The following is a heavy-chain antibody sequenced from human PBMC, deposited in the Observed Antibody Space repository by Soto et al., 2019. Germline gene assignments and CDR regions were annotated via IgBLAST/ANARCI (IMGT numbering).Heavy chain of an antibody. D-gene: IGHD5-12*01. CDR1: GFTFSSYA. Sequence: EVQLLESGGGLVQPGGSLRLSCAASGFTFSSYAMSWVRQAPGKGLEWVSAISGSGGSTYYADSVKGRFTISRDNSKNTLYLQMNSPRTEDTAVYYCAKSGYDYSYYYYGMGVWGQGTTVTVSS. CDR2: ISGSGGST. V-gene: IGHV3-23*01. CDR3: AKSGYDYSYYYYGMGV. J-gene: IGHJ6*02.